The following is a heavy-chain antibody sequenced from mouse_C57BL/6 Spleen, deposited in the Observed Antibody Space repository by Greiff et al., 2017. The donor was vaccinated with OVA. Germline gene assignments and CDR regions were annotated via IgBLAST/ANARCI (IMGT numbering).Heavy chain of an antibody. J-gene: IGHJ4*01. CDR3: ARGGYYGNYNYAMDY. V-gene: IGHV5-4*01. Sequence: EVHLVESGGGLVKPGGSLKLSCAASGFTFSSYAMSWVRQTPEKRLEWVATISDGGSYTYYPDNVKGRFTISRDNAKNNLYLQMSHLKSEDTAMYYCARGGYYGNYNYAMDYWGQGTSVTVSS. D-gene: IGHD2-1*01. CDR2: ISDGGSYT. CDR1: GFTFSSYA.